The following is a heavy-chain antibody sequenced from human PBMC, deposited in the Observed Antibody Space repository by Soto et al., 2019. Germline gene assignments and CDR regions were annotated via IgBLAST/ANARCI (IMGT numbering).Heavy chain of an antibody. CDR2: ISYDGSNK. V-gene: IGHV3-30*18. CDR1: GFTFSSYG. Sequence: QVQLVESGGGVVQPGRSLRLSCAASGFTFSSYGMHWVRQAPGKGLEWVAVISYDGSNKYYADSVKGRFTIARDNSKNPLDLQMNSRRAEDTAVYYGAKGLAYCGGDCYSHFDLWGRGTLVTVSS. D-gene: IGHD2-21*02. CDR3: AKGLAYCGGDCYSHFDL. J-gene: IGHJ2*01.